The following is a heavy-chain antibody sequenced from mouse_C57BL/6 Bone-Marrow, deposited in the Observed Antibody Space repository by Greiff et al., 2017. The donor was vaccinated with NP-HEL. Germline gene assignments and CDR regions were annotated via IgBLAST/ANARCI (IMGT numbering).Heavy chain of an antibody. CDR2: IYPGDGGT. CDR3: APTGSWFAY. J-gene: IGHJ3*01. V-gene: IGHV1-82*01. Sequence: VQLQQSGPELVKPGASVKISCKASGYAFSSSWMNWVKQRPGKGLEWIGRIYPGDGGTNYNGKFKGKATLTADKSSSTAYMQLSSLTSEDSAVYFCAPTGSWFAYWGKGTLVTVSA. D-gene: IGHD4-1*02. CDR1: GYAFSSSW.